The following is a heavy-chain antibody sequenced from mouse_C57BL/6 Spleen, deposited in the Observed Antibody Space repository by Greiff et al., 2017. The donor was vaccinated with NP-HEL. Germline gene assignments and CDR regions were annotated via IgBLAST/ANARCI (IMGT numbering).Heavy chain of an antibody. V-gene: IGHV10-3*01. CDR3: VRGYYAMDY. CDR2: IRSKSSYYAT. J-gene: IGHJ4*01. Sequence: EVHLVESGGGLVQPKGSLKLSCAASGFTFNTYAMHWVRQAPGKGLEWVARIRSKSSYYATYYADSVKDRFTISRDESQSMLYLQMSNLKTEDTAVYYCVRGYYAMDYWGQGTSVTVSS. CDR1: GFTFNTYA.